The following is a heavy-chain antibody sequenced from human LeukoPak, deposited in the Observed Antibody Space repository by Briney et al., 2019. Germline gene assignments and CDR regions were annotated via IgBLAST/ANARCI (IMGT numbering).Heavy chain of an antibody. V-gene: IGHV1-18*01. Sequence: GASVKVSCKASGGTFSNYAISWVRQAPGQGLEWMGWISAYNGNTNYAQKVQGRVTMTTDKSTSTAYMELRSLRSDDTAVYYCARSWRFCSGDSCYPIDYWGQGTLVTVSS. D-gene: IGHD2-15*01. CDR3: ARSWRFCSGDSCYPIDY. J-gene: IGHJ4*02. CDR1: GGTFSNYA. CDR2: ISAYNGNT.